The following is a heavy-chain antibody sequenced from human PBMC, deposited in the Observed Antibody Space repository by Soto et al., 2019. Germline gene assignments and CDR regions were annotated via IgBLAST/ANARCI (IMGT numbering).Heavy chain of an antibody. V-gene: IGHV4-31*03. CDR1: GDSISRIDYY. J-gene: IGHJ3*02. CDR3: ARPIAVASAFDI. Sequence: SETLSLTCSVSGDSISRIDYYWTWIRQHPEKGLEWIGNIYFRGNTYYSPSLESRLTISVDTSKNQFSLKLTSVTAADTAMYYCARPIAVASAFDIWGQGTMVTVSS. D-gene: IGHD6-19*01. CDR2: IYFRGNT.